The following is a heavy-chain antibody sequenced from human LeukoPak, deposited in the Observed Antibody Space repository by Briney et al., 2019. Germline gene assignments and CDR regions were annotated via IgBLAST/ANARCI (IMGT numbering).Heavy chain of an antibody. Sequence: GASVKVFCKASGGTFSSYAISWVRQAPGQGLEWMGRIIPIRGIANYAQKFQGRVTITADKSTSTAYMELSSLRSEDTAVYYCASGRIAAAGSYFDYWGQGTLVTVSS. D-gene: IGHD6-13*01. CDR3: ASGRIAAAGSYFDY. CDR2: IIPIRGIA. V-gene: IGHV1-69*04. J-gene: IGHJ4*02. CDR1: GGTFSSYA.